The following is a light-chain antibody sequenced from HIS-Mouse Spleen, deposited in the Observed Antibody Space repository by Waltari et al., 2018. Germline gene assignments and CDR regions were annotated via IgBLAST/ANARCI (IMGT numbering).Light chain of an antibody. J-gene: IGLJ3*02. CDR2: EVS. Sequence: QPPSASGSPGQSVTISCTGTSSDVGGYNYVPWYQQHPGKAPKLMIYEVSKRPSGVPDRFSGSKSGNTASLTVSGLQAEDEADYYCSSYAGSNNLVFGGGTKLTVL. V-gene: IGLV2-8*01. CDR3: SSYAGSNNLV. CDR1: SSDVGGYNY.